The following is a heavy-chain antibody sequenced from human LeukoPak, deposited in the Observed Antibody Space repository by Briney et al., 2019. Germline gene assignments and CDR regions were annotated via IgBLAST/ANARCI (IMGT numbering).Heavy chain of an antibody. Sequence: GGSLRLSCAASGFTFSNYWMSWVRQAPGKGLEWVANIKQDGSAKYYMHSVRGRFTISRDNAKNSLYLQMNSLSAEDTAVYYCASQDDFWSQLLDPCGQGTLVTVSS. CDR2: IKQDGSAK. J-gene: IGHJ5*02. D-gene: IGHD3-3*01. CDR1: GFTFSNYW. V-gene: IGHV3-7*01. CDR3: ASQDDFWSQLLDP.